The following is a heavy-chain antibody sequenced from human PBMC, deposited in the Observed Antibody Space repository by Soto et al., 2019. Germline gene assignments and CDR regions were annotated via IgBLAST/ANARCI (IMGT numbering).Heavy chain of an antibody. Sequence: SVKVSCKASGYTFTSYYMHWVRQAPGQGLEWMGGIIPIFGTANYAQKFQGRVTITADKSTSTAYMELSSLRSEDTAVYYCARDRDYYDSSGYFWYWGQGTLVTAPQ. J-gene: IGHJ4*02. CDR2: IIPIFGTA. D-gene: IGHD3-22*01. V-gene: IGHV1-69*06. CDR3: ARDRDYYDSSGYFWY. CDR1: GYTFTSYY.